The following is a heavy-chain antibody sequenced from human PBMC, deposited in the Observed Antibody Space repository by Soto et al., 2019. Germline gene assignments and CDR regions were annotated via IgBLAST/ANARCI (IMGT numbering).Heavy chain of an antibody. CDR2: IYYSGST. J-gene: IGHJ5*02. Sequence: SETLSITCTVSGGSISSYYWSWIRQPPVKGLEWIGYIYYSGSTNYNPSLKSRVTISVDTSKNQFSLKLSSVTAADTAVYYCARSYSSTLENWFDPWGQGTLVTVSS. CDR3: ARSYSSTLENWFDP. CDR1: GGSISSYY. V-gene: IGHV4-59*01. D-gene: IGHD6-13*01.